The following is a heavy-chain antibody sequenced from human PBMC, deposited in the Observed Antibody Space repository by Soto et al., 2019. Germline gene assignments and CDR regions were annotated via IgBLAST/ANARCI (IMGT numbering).Heavy chain of an antibody. J-gene: IGHJ3*02. V-gene: IGHV4-59*01. CDR1: GGSISVNY. CDR3: ARIREDAFDI. Sequence: KPSETLSLTCTVSGGSISVNYWTWIRQPPGKGLEWIGYFYYSGSPNYNPSLKSRVTISVDTSKNQFSLKPSSVTAADTAVYYCARIREDAFDIWGQGTMVTVS. CDR2: FYYSGSP.